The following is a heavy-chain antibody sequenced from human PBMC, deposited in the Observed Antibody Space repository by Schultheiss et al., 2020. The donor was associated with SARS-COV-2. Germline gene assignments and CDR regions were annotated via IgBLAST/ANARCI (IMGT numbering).Heavy chain of an antibody. Sequence: SQTLSLTCAVYGGSFSGYYWSWIRQPPGKGLEWIGEINHSGSTNYNPSLKSRVTISVDTSKNQFSLKPSSVTAADTAVYYCARHGDGGYYYVAHWGQGTLVTVSS. V-gene: IGHV4-34*01. CDR2: INHSGST. D-gene: IGHD3-22*01. CDR3: ARHGDGGYYYVAH. CDR1: GGSFSGYY. J-gene: IGHJ4*02.